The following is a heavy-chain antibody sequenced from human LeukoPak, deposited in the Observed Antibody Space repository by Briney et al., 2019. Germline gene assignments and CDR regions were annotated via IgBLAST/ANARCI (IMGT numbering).Heavy chain of an antibody. J-gene: IGHJ1*01. CDR3: ARSITSSWYGDFQH. D-gene: IGHD6-13*01. V-gene: IGHV4-39*01. CDR2: IYYSGST. Sequence: SETLSLTCTVSGGSISSSSHFWAWIRQPPGKGLEYIGSIYYSGSTYYNPSLKSRVTISVDTSKNQFSLRLSSVTAADTAVYYCARSITSSWYGDFQHWGQGTLVTVSS. CDR1: GGSISSSSHF.